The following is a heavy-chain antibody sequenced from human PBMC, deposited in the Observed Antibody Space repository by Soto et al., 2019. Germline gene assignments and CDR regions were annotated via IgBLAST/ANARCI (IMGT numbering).Heavy chain of an antibody. CDR3: ARDYYSNYDFWSGIPAY. CDR2: INPSGGST. CDR1: VYSFTSYY. Sequence: GSAVKVSCMASVYSFTSYYLHWVRQAPGQGLEWMGIINPSGGSTSYAQEFQGRVTMTRDTSTSTVYMELSSLRSEDTAVYYCARDYYSNYDFWSGIPAYWG. V-gene: IGHV1-46*01. D-gene: IGHD3-3*01. J-gene: IGHJ4*01.